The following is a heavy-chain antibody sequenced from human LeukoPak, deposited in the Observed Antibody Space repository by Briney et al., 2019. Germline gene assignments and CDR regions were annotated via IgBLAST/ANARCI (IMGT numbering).Heavy chain of an antibody. D-gene: IGHD2-15*01. CDR1: GGSISSSSYS. CDR3: ARHRVNPGYSALNY. J-gene: IGHJ4*02. CDR2: IYYSETT. Sequence: SETLSLTCIVSGGSISSSSYSWGWIRQPPEKGLEWIGSIYYSETTYYNPSLKSRVTISVDTSKNQFSLKLSSVTAADTAVYYCARHRVNPGYSALNYWGQGTLVTVSS. V-gene: IGHV4-39*01.